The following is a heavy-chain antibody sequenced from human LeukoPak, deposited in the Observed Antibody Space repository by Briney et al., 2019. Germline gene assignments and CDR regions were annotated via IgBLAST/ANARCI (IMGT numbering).Heavy chain of an antibody. CDR2: ISGSGGST. Sequence: PGGSLRLSCAASGFTFSSYAMSWVRQAPGKGLEWVSAISGSGGSTYYADSVKGRFTISRDNSKNTLYLQMNSLRAEDTAVYYCAKFGGYCSSPSCPDPWDMDVWGKGTTVTVSS. CDR3: AKFGGYCSSPSCPDPWDMDV. J-gene: IGHJ6*03. V-gene: IGHV3-23*01. CDR1: GFTFSSYA. D-gene: IGHD2-2*01.